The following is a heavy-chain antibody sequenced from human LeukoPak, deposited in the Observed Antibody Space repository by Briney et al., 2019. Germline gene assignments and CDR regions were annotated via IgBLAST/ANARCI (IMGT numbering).Heavy chain of an antibody. CDR3: ARAPYSTLGYFDY. J-gene: IGHJ4*02. D-gene: IGHD2-21*01. CDR2: IYYSGST. Sequence: SETLSLTCTVSGGSISSYYWSWIRQPPGKGLEWIGYIYYSGSTNYNPSLKSRVTISVDTSKNQFSLKLSSVTAADTAVYYCARAPYSTLGYFDYWGQGTLVTVSS. V-gene: IGHV4-59*01. CDR1: GGSISSYY.